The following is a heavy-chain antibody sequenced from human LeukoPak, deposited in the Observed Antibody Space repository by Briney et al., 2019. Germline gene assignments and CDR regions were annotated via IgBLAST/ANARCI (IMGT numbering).Heavy chain of an antibody. V-gene: IGHV3-23*01. Sequence: GGALRLSCGASGFTLSSFWQGRVRPGPGEGVEWVSAFSGSGGSTYYADSVKGRFTISRDNSKNTLYLQMSSLRAEDTAVYYCAKGGGFDWLNYYYMDVWGKGTTVIISS. CDR3: AKGGGFDWLNYYYMDV. D-gene: IGHD3-9*01. J-gene: IGHJ6*03. CDR1: GFTLSSFW. CDR2: FSGSGGST.